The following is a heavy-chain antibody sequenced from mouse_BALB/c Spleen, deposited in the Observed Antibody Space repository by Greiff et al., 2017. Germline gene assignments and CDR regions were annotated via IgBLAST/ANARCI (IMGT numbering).Heavy chain of an antibody. CDR1: GFTFSSFG. CDR2: ISSGSSTI. J-gene: IGHJ4*01. D-gene: IGHD1-1*01. Sequence: EVMLVESGGGLVQPGGSRKLSCAASGFTFSSFGMHWVRQAPEKGLEWVAYISSGSSTIYYADTVKGRFTISRDNPKNTLFLQMTSLRSEDTAMYYCARGDLITTVVDYYAMDYWGQGTSVTVSS. CDR3: ARGDLITTVVDYYAMDY. V-gene: IGHV5-17*02.